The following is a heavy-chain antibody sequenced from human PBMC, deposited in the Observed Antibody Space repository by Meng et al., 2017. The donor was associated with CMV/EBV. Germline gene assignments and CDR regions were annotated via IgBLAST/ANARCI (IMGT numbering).Heavy chain of an antibody. V-gene: IGHV3-7*01. Sequence: GESLKISCAVSGFTFSNYWMSWVRQAPGKGLEWVANIKQGGSEKYYVDSVKGRFTISRDNAKNSLYLQMNNLRAGDTAVFYCARDLDYGGNRAMGAFDIWGQGTMVTVSS. CDR1: GFTFSNYW. D-gene: IGHD4-23*01. CDR3: ARDLDYGGNRAMGAFDI. CDR2: IKQGGSEK. J-gene: IGHJ3*02.